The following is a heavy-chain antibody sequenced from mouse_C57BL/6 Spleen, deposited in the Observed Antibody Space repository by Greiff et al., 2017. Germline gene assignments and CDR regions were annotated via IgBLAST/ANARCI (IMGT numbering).Heavy chain of an antibody. Sequence: VQLQQSGAELVRPGASVKLSCTASGFNIKDDYMHWVKQRPEQGLEGIGWIDPENGDTEYASKFQGKATITADTSSNTAYLQLSSLTSEDTAVYYCTTRFIPYWGQGTTLTVSS. CDR2: IDPENGDT. CDR1: GFNIKDDY. D-gene: IGHD1-1*01. V-gene: IGHV14-4*01. CDR3: TTRFIPY. J-gene: IGHJ2*01.